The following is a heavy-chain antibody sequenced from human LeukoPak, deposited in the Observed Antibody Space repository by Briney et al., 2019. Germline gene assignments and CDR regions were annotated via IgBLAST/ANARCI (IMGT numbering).Heavy chain of an antibody. CDR2: ISGSGGST. CDR1: GFTFSSYA. CDR3: ARPRSGSKSDWAFDI. J-gene: IGHJ3*02. D-gene: IGHD1-26*01. Sequence: GGSLRLTCAASGFTFSSYAMSWVRQAPGKGLEWVSAISGSGGSTYYADSVKGRFTISRDNAKNTVYLQMNSLRAEDTAIYYCARPRSGSKSDWAFDIWGQGTMVTVSS. V-gene: IGHV3-23*01.